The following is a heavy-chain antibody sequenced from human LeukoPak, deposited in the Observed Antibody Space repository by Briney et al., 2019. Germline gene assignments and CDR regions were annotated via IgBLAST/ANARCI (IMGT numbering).Heavy chain of an antibody. Sequence: GRSLRLSCAASGFTFSSYGMHWVRQAPGKGLEWVAVIWYDGSNKYYADSVKGRFTISRDNSKNTLYLQMNSLRAEDTAVYYCAREGGFQTNDAFDIWGQGTMVTVSS. CDR1: GFTFSSYG. CDR2: IWYDGSNK. V-gene: IGHV3-33*01. D-gene: IGHD3-16*01. CDR3: AREGGFQTNDAFDI. J-gene: IGHJ3*02.